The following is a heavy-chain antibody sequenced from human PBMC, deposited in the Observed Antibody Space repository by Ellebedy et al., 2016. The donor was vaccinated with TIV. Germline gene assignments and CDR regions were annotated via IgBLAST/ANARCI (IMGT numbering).Heavy chain of an antibody. CDR3: ARDSGPLAVAGLRFDY. CDR2: ISAYNGNT. CDR1: GYTFTSYG. J-gene: IGHJ4*02. Sequence: AASVKVSCKASGYTFTSYGISWVRQAPGQGLEWMGWISAYNGNTNYAQKFQGRVPITADKSTSTAYMELSSLKSEDTAVYYCARDSGPLAVAGLRFDYWGQGTLVTGSS. D-gene: IGHD6-19*01. V-gene: IGHV1-18*01.